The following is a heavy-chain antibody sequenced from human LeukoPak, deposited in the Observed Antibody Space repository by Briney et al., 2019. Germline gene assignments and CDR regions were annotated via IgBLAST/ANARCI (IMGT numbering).Heavy chain of an antibody. Sequence: GGSLRLSCAASGFTFSSYAMSWVRQAPGKGLEGVSGISANGDTTKYADSVKGRFTISRDNAKNTVLLQMNSLRADDTAVYYCAKEGRIAAGTGDYFDYWGQGTLVAVSS. CDR2: ISANGDTT. CDR1: GFTFSSYA. V-gene: IGHV3-23*01. D-gene: IGHD6-13*01. J-gene: IGHJ4*02. CDR3: AKEGRIAAGTGDYFDY.